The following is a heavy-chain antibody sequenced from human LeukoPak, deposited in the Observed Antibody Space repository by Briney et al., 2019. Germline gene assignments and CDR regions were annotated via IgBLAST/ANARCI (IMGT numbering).Heavy chain of an antibody. V-gene: IGHV1-2*02. CDR3: AKLGATAGYSPIDY. CDR1: GYTFTGYY. Sequence: GASVTVSRTASGYTFTGYYIYLVRLAPAPGLEWMGLINPNSGGTKYAQKSVGRVTMTRNTNFNKAFFVLRSLRSDDTAVYYCAKLGATAGYSPIDYWGQGTLVTVSS. J-gene: IGHJ4*02. D-gene: IGHD1-26*01. CDR2: INPNSGGT.